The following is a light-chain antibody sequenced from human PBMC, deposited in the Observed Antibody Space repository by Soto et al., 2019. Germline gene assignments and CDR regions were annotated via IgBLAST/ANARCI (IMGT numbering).Light chain of an antibody. J-gene: IGLJ2*01. CDR3: AAWDDSLSVVV. V-gene: IGLV1-47*01. CDR2: RNN. CDR1: SSNIGSNY. Sequence: QSVLTQPTSASGTPGQRVTISCSGSSSNIGSNYVYWYQQLPGTAPQLLIYRNNQRPSGVPDRFSGSKSGTSASLAICGLRSEYEADYYCAAWDDSLSVVVFGGGTKLTV.